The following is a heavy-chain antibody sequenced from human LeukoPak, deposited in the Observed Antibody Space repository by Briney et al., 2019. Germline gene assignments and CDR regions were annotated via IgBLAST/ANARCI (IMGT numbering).Heavy chain of an antibody. J-gene: IGHJ4*02. CDR3: ARVIRAAPGKGYFDY. CDR2: MKGGGET. Sequence: PGGSLRLSCVASGFSFTNYAMSWVRQAPARGPEWLSSMKGGGETFYADSVKGRFTLSRDISRSTVYLQLNNLRVEDTAIYYCARVIRAAPGKGYFDYWGQGTLVTVSS. V-gene: IGHV3-23*01. D-gene: IGHD6-13*01. CDR1: GFSFTNYA.